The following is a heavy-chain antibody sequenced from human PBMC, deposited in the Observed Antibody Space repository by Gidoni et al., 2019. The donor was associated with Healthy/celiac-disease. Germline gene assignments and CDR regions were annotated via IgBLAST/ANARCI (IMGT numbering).Heavy chain of an antibody. J-gene: IGHJ4*02. Sequence: QVQLVQSGAEVKNPGASVKVSCKASGYTFTSYYMHWVRQAPGQGLEWMGIINPSGGSTSYEQKFQGRVTMTRDTSTSTVYMELSSLRSEDTAMYYCARDSSMNVGGNHSINFDYWGQGTLVTVSS. CDR3: ARDSSMNVGGNHSINFDY. D-gene: IGHD2-15*01. V-gene: IGHV1-46*03. CDR1: GYTFTSYY. CDR2: INPSGGST.